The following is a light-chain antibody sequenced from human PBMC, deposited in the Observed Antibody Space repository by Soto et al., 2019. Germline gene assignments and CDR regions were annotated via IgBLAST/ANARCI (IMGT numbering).Light chain of an antibody. CDR2: DVT. V-gene: IGLV2-14*03. J-gene: IGLJ1*01. Sequence: QSVLTQPASVSGSPGQSITISCTGASTDVDGYYYVSWYQQHPGKAPNLMFFDVTHRPSGVSGRFSASMSGNTASLTISGLQAEDEADYYCCSYTGNITYVFGTGTKVT. CDR1: STDVDGYYY. CDR3: CSYTGNITYV.